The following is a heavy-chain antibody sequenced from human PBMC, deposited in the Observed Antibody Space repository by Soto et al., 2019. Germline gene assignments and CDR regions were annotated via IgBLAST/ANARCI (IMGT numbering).Heavy chain of an antibody. CDR1: GGSISSSSYY. J-gene: IGHJ6*02. D-gene: IGHD3-10*01. CDR3: ARQLWFGYLYGMDV. Sequence: ATLSLTCTVSGGSISSSSYYWGWIRQPPGKGLEWIGSIYYSGSTYYNPSLKSRVTISVDTSKNQFSLKLSSVTAADTAVYYCARQLWFGYLYGMDVWGQGTTVTVSS. V-gene: IGHV4-39*01. CDR2: IYYSGST.